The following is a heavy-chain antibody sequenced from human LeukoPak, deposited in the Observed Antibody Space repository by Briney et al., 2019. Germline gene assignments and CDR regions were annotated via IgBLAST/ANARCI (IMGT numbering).Heavy chain of an antibody. J-gene: IGHJ5*02. D-gene: IGHD6-13*01. CDR3: AIHHRIAAAGTGWFDP. Sequence: AESLKISSKGSGYSSTSYWISWVRQMPGKDLEWMGIIYPGDSDTRYSPSFQGQVTTSADKSISTAYLQWSSLKASDTAMYYCAIHHRIAAAGTGWFDPWGQGTLVTVSS. CDR2: IYPGDSDT. CDR1: GYSSTSYW. V-gene: IGHV5-51*01.